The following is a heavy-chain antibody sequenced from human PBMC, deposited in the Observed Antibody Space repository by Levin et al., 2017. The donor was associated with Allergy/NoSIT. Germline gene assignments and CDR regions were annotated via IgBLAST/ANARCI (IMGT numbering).Heavy chain of an antibody. CDR1: GGSISSGGYF. J-gene: IGHJ3*02. CDR3: AREVDTPTETSDAFDI. CDR2: IHYNGNT. Sequence: SETLSLTCTVSGGSISSGGYFWSWIRQYPGKGLEWIGYIHYNGNTYYNPSLESRVTISRDTSENQFSLKLSSVTAADTAVYYCAREVDTPTETSDAFDIWGQGTMVTVSS. V-gene: IGHV4-31*03.